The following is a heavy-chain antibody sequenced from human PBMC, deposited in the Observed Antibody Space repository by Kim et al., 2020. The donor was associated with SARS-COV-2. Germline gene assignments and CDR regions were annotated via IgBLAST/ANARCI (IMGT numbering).Heavy chain of an antibody. J-gene: IGHJ4*02. V-gene: IGHV1-3*01. Sequence: ASVKVSCKASGYTFTSYAMHWVRQAPGQRLEWMGWINAGNGNTKYSQKFQGRVTITRDTSASTAYMELSSLRSEDTAVYYCAILEGYYGSWYPFDYWGQGTLVTVSS. D-gene: IGHD6-13*01. CDR2: INAGNGNT. CDR1: GYTFTSYA. CDR3: AILEGYYGSWYPFDY.